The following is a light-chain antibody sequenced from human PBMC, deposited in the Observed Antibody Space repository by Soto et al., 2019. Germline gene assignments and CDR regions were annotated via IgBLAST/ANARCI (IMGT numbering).Light chain of an antibody. V-gene: IGKV1-12*01. J-gene: IGKJ2*01. CDR3: LQSNSFPHT. CDR1: PYISSW. CDR2: AAS. Sequence: DIQMTQSPSSVSASVGDRVTITCRASPYISSWLAWYQQKPGKAPQLLIYAASSLQSGVPSRFSGSGSGTNFSLTLCSLQPEDFATYYCLQSNSFPHTFGPGTKMEIK.